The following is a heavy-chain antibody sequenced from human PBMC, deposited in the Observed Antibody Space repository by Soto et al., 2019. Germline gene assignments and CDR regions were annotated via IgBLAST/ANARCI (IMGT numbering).Heavy chain of an antibody. J-gene: IGHJ4*02. CDR1: GYAFTGYY. CDR3: ARHSGYDYVFDH. V-gene: IGHV1-2*02. Sequence: ASVKVSCRASGYAFTGYYIHWVLQAPGQGLEWMGWVNPTNGNTNYAQKFQGRVTMTRDTSTSTAYMELSNLRFDDTAVYYCARHSGYDYVFDHWGQGTLVTVSS. CDR2: VNPTNGNT. D-gene: IGHD5-12*01.